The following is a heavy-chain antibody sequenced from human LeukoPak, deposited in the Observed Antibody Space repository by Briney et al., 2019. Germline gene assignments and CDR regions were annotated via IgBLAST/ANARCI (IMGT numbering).Heavy chain of an antibody. CDR2: ISSSGSTI. CDR3: ARLDSGYGYYYYMDV. Sequence: GGSLRLSCAASGFTFSDYYMSWIRQAPGKGLEWVSYISSSGSTIYYADSVKGRFTISRDNAKNSLHLQMNSLRAEDTAVYYCARLDSGYGYYYYMDVWGKGTTVTVSS. D-gene: IGHD5-12*01. CDR1: GFTFSDYY. J-gene: IGHJ6*03. V-gene: IGHV3-11*04.